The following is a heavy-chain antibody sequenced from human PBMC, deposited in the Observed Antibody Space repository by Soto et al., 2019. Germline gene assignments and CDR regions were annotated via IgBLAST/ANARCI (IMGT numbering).Heavy chain of an antibody. CDR1: GYTFTGYA. Sequence: QVQLVQSGAEEKKPGASVKVSCKASGYTFTGYAIHWVRQAPGQRLEWMGWINAGNGNKKHSQKFQGRVTITRDTSASTAYMDLTSLRSEDTAVYYRARAVAVAADFDYWGQGTLVTVSS. CDR3: ARAVAVAADFDY. J-gene: IGHJ4*02. D-gene: IGHD6-19*01. V-gene: IGHV1-3*05. CDR2: INAGNGNK.